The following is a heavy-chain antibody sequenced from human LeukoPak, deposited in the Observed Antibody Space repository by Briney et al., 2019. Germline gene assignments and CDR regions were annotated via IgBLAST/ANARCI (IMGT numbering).Heavy chain of an antibody. J-gene: IGHJ6*03. CDR1: GFIFSTYG. CDR3: AKASYSSWYINYYYMDV. Sequence: GGSLRLSCAASGFIFSTYGMYWVRQAPGKGLEWVAFIRHDGSIKNYADSVKGRSTISRDNSKNTLYLQMNSLRAEDTAVYYCAKASYSSWYINYYYMDVWGKGTTVTVSS. D-gene: IGHD6-13*01. V-gene: IGHV3-30*02. CDR2: IRHDGSIK.